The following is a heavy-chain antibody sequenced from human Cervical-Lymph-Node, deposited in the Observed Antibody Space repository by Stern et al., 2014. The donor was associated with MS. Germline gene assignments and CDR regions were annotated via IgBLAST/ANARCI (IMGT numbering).Heavy chain of an antibody. J-gene: IGHJ4*02. CDR2: IYPGDSDT. CDR3: ARRPIAGGVFNFDV. Sequence: VPLVESGAEVKKPGESLKISCKCSGFRFSTYWIGWVRQMPGKGLEWMGIIYPGDSDTRYSPSFEGQVTISVDKSTTTAYLQWSSLKASDTAMYYCARRPIAGGVFNFDVWGQGTQVTVSS. V-gene: IGHV5-51*01. CDR1: GFRFSTYW. D-gene: IGHD1-26*01.